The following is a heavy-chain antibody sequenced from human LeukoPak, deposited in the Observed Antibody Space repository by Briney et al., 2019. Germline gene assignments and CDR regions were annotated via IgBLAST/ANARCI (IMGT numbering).Heavy chain of an antibody. D-gene: IGHD6-19*01. V-gene: IGHV1-2*02. J-gene: IGHJ6*02. CDR2: INPNSGGT. CDR1: GYTFTGYY. Sequence: ASVKVSCKASGYTFTGYYMHWVRQAPGQGLEWMGWINPNSGGTNYAQKFQGRVTMTRDTSISTAYMELSRLRSDDMAVYYCCGSSLAGSDGMDVWGQGTTVTVSS. CDR3: CGSSLAGSDGMDV.